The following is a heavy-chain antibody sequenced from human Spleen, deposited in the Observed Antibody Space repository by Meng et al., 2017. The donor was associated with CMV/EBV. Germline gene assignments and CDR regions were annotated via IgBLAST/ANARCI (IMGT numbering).Heavy chain of an antibody. Sequence: GGSLRLSCAASGFTFDDYAMHWVRQAPGKGLEWVANIKQDGSEKYYVDSVKGRFTISRDNAKNSLYLQMNSLRAEDTAVYYCARDDFWSGPTFGYYYGMDVWGQGTTVTVSS. CDR2: IKQDGSEK. CDR1: GFTFDDYA. V-gene: IGHV3-7*01. J-gene: IGHJ6*02. D-gene: IGHD3-3*01. CDR3: ARDDFWSGPTFGYYYGMDV.